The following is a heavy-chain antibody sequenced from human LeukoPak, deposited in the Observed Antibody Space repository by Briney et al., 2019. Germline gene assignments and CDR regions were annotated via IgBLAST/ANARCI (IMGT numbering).Heavy chain of an antibody. D-gene: IGHD6-13*01. CDR1: GFTFSSYA. CDR3: AKDHGVAAAGIPKWFDY. CDR2: ISGSGGST. J-gene: IGHJ4*02. Sequence: GGSLRLSCAASGFTFSSYAMSWVRQAPGKGLEWVSAISGSGGSTYYADSVKGRFTISRDNSKNTLYLQMNSLRAEDTAVYYCAKDHGVAAAGIPKWFDYWGQGTLVTVSS. V-gene: IGHV3-23*01.